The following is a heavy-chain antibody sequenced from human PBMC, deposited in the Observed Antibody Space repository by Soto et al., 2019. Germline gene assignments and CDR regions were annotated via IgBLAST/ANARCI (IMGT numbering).Heavy chain of an antibody. Sequence: SQTLSLTCVISGDSVSGNSAAWNWIRQSPSRGLEWLGRTYYRSKWYNDYAVSVKSRITINPDTSKNQFSLQLNSVTPEDTAVYYCARDGIAAAGRANFDYWGQGTLVTVSS. D-gene: IGHD6-13*01. V-gene: IGHV6-1*01. CDR2: TYYRSKWYN. J-gene: IGHJ4*02. CDR1: GDSVSGNSAA. CDR3: ARDGIAAAGRANFDY.